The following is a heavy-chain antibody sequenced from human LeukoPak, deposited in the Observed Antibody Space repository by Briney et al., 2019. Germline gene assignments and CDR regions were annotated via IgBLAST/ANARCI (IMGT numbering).Heavy chain of an antibody. D-gene: IGHD3-10*01. CDR2: ISFDGSEK. CDR3: AKDVKMFRGPMIMRHFDY. Sequence: GRSLRLSCAASGFTFTTYGMHWVRQPPGKGLEWVALISFDGSEKYYAESVKGRFTISRDNSKNTLYLQMNSVRVEDTAVYFCAKDVKMFRGPMIMRHFDYWGQGSLVTVSS. CDR1: GFTFTTYG. V-gene: IGHV3-30*18. J-gene: IGHJ4*02.